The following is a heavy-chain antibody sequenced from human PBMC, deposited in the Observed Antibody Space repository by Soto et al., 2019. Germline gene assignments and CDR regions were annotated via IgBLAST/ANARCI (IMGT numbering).Heavy chain of an antibody. CDR1: GFTFSYYA. CDR3: VRDRGHNVGHYELFDY. CDR2: ISYDGSNI. Sequence: QVQLVESGGGVVQPGRSLRLSCAASGFTFSYYAMHWVRQAPGKGLEWVALISYDGSNIYYADSVKGRFTISRDNSNSTLYLQMNSLRVEDKAIYFCVRDRGHNVGHYELFDYWGQGTLVAVSS. D-gene: IGHD3-3*01. V-gene: IGHV3-30-3*01. J-gene: IGHJ4*02.